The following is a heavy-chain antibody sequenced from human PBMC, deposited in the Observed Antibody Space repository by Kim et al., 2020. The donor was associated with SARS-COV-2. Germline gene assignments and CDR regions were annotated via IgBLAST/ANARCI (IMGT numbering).Heavy chain of an antibody. J-gene: IGHJ5*02. V-gene: IGHV3-30*01. CDR2: NK. CDR3: ARDSDGWFDP. D-gene: IGHD1-26*01. Sequence: NKYYADSVKGRFTISRDNSKNTLYLQMNSLRAEDTAVYYCARDSDGWFDPWGQGTLVTVSS.